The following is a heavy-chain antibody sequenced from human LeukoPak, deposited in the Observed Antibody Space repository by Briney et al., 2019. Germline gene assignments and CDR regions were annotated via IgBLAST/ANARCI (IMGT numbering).Heavy chain of an antibody. D-gene: IGHD3-22*01. CDR3: ARDATLYDSSGFRASDI. CDR1: GYTFNSYG. J-gene: IGHJ3*02. Sequence: GASVKVSCKASGYTFNSYGVSWVRQAPGQGLVWMGWISSYNGNTNYAQKLQGRITMTTVTSTSTAYMELRSLRSDDTAVYYCARDATLYDSSGFRASDIWGQGTMVTVSS. CDR2: ISSYNGNT. V-gene: IGHV1-18*01.